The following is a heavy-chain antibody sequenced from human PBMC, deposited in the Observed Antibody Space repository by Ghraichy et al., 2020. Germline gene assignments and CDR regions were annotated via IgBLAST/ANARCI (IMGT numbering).Heavy chain of an antibody. J-gene: IGHJ4*02. Sequence: GGSLRLSCAASGFTFSNAWMSWVRQAPGKGLEWVANIKQDGSEKYYVDSVKGRFTISRDNAKNSLYLQMNSLRAEDTAVYYCARVVRAASSLYYFDYWGQGTLVTVSS. CDR3: ARVVRAASSLYYFDY. CDR1: GFTFSNAW. D-gene: IGHD2-15*01. CDR2: IKQDGSEK. V-gene: IGHV3-7*01.